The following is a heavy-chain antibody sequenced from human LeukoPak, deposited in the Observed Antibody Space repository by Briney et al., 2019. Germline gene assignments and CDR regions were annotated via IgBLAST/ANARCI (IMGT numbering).Heavy chain of an antibody. CDR2: FYYGGST. V-gene: IGHV4-39*02. Sequence: SETLSLTCTVSGDSISSSGDYWGWIRQPPGKGLEWIGSFYYGGSTYYNPSLKSRVTISVDTSKNHFSLRLSSVTAADTAVYYCARLPTYYYGSGSYSTRDYWGQGTLVTVSS. CDR3: ARLPTYYYGSGSYSTRDY. D-gene: IGHD3-10*01. J-gene: IGHJ4*02. CDR1: GDSISSSGDY.